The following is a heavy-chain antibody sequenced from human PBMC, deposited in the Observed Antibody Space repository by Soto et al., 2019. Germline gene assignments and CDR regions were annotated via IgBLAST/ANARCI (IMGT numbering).Heavy chain of an antibody. J-gene: IGHJ6*02. D-gene: IGHD2-21*02. CDR3: AREETAWPLAYGLDV. CDR1: GFSFSTYS. V-gene: IGHV3-21*01. Sequence: GSLRLSCEASGFSFSTYSMHWVRQAPGKGLEWVSSIGRRSDIYYADSVKGRFTISRDNAKNSVSLQMNSLRDEDTAVYYCAREETAWPLAYGLDVWGQGTTVTV. CDR2: IGRRSDI.